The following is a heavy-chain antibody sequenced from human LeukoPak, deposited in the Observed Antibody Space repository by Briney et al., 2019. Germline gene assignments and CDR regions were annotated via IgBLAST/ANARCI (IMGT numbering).Heavy chain of an antibody. CDR3: ARLTYSNPSPDYYYYYGMDV. D-gene: IGHD4-11*01. J-gene: IGHJ6*02. CDR2: ISYIGST. CDR1: GGSISGYY. V-gene: IGHV4-59*08. Sequence: PSETLSLTCTVSGGSISGYYWSWIRQPPGKELEWIGYISYIGSTNYNPSLKSRVTISVDTSKNQFSLKLTSVTAADTAVYYCARLTYSNPSPDYYYYYGMDVWGQGTTVTVSS.